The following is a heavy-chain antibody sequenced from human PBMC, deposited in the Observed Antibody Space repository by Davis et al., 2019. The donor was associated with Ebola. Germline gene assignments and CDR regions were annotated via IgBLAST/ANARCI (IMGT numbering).Heavy chain of an antibody. V-gene: IGHV1-46*01. D-gene: IGHD6-13*01. CDR2: INPSGGST. CDR3: ARKGLHPIAAAGTKLYYYYYMDV. CDR1: GYTFTSYY. J-gene: IGHJ6*03. Sequence: ASVKVSCKASGYTFTSYYMHWVRQAPGQGLEWMGIINPSGGSTSYAQKFQGRVTMTRDTSTSTVYMELSSLRSEDTAVYYCARKGLHPIAAAGTKLYYYYYMDVWGKGTTVTVSS.